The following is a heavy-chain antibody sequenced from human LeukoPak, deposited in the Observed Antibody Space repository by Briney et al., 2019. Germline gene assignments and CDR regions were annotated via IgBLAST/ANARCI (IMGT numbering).Heavy chain of an antibody. D-gene: IGHD5-18*01. CDR1: GFTFSSYW. V-gene: IGHV3-74*01. Sequence: GGSLRLSCAASGFTFSSYWMHWVRQAPGKGLVWVSRINSDGSRTSYADSVKGRFTISRDNAKNTLYLQMNSLRAEDTAVYYCARVVDSYGPFDYWGQGTLVTVSS. J-gene: IGHJ4*02. CDR2: INSDGSRT. CDR3: ARVVDSYGPFDY.